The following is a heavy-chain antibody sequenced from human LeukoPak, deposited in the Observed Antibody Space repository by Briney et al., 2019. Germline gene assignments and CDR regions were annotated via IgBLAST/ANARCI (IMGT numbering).Heavy chain of an antibody. V-gene: IGHV1-69*13. CDR2: IIPIFGTA. D-gene: IGHD5-12*01. CDR1: GGTFSSYA. J-gene: IGHJ4*02. CDR3: ARGGRLRSLSFPFDY. Sequence: ASVTVSCKASGGTFSSYAISWVRQAPGQGLEWMGGIIPIFGTANYAQKFQGRVTITADESTSTAYMELSSLRSEDTAVYYCARGGRLRSLSFPFDYWGQGTLVTVSS.